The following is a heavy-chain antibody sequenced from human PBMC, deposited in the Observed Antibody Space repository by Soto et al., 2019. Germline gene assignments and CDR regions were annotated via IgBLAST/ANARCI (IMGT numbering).Heavy chain of an antibody. Sequence: QVQLVQSGAEVKKPGSSVKVSCKASGDTFRSYAISWVRQAPGQGLEWVGGIIPIFGTRNYAQKFQGRVTITADESTSTAYMELSSLRSEDTAVYYCARDITRSYYDSSGYSFWYFDLWGRGTLVTVSS. CDR1: GDTFRSYA. J-gene: IGHJ2*01. CDR2: IIPIFGTR. D-gene: IGHD3-22*01. CDR3: ARDITRSYYDSSGYSFWYFDL. V-gene: IGHV1-69*01.